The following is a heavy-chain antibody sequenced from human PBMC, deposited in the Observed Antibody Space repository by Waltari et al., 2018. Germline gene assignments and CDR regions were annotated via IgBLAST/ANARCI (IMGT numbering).Heavy chain of an antibody. V-gene: IGHV4-39*07. CDR2: IYYSGST. CDR1: GGSISSSSYY. D-gene: IGHD4-17*01. J-gene: IGHJ6*02. CDR3: ASVPTLGYGDFYYYGMDV. Sequence: QLQLQESGPGLVKPSETLSLTCTVSGGSISSSSYYWGWIRQPPGKGLEWIGSIYYSGSTYYNPSLKGRVTISVDTSKNQFSLKLSSVTAADTAAYYCASVPTLGYGDFYYYGMDVWGQGTTVTVSS.